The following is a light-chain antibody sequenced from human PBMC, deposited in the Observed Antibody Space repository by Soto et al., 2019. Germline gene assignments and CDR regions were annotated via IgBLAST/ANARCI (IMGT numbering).Light chain of an antibody. CDR3: HQYGSSPWM. CDR1: QSGFSFY. CDR2: GAS. J-gene: IGKJ1*01. V-gene: IGKV3-20*01. Sequence: EIVLTQSPGTLSLSTGERATLSCRASQSGFSFYLAWFQQKPGQAPRLLIYGASTRATGIPDRFSGSGSGTDFTLTISRLEPEDCAVYYCHQYGSSPWMLGQGTKVEIK.